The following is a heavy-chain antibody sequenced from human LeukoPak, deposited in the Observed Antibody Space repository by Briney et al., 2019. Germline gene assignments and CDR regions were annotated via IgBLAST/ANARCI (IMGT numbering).Heavy chain of an antibody. CDR2: IFYCGST. Sequence: PSETLSLTCTVSGASINTANYYWGWFRLSPGKGLEWIGNIFYCGSTFYSPSFSSRITISLDTSRNEFSLKLISMPAADTAVYYCAKSNGYGLVDIWGQGTMVTVSS. CDR1: GASINTANYY. V-gene: IGHV4-39*07. CDR3: AKSNGYGLVDI. D-gene: IGHD3-10*01. J-gene: IGHJ3*02.